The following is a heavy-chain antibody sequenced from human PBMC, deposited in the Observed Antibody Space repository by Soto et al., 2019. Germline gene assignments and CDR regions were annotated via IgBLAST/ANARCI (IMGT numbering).Heavy chain of an antibody. CDR3: ARGESIVVVVADYGMDV. D-gene: IGHD2-15*01. CDR1: GYTFSNYA. J-gene: IGHJ6*02. CDR2: INADNGNT. V-gene: IGHV1-3*01. Sequence: QVQLVQSGAEVKKPGASVKVSCKASGYTFSNYAMHWVRQAPGQRLEWMGWINADNGNTQSSQKFQDRVTCTRDTSASTVYMELSSLRSEDTAVYYCARGESIVVVVADYGMDVWGQGTTVTVSS.